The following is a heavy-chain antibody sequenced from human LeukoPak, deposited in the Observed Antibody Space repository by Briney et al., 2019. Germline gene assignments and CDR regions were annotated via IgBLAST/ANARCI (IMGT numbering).Heavy chain of an antibody. CDR2: IFPDGQS. V-gene: IGHV3-53*01. J-gene: IGHJ4*02. Sequence: GGSLRLSCALSGLTVNDNYMSWVRQAPGKGLEWVSLIFPDGQSYYADFVQGRFSISRDMSRNILFLDMSSLRAEDTAVFFCARANPVYGDFDYWGQGTLVTVSS. CDR3: ARANPVYGDFDY. CDR1: GLTVNDNY. D-gene: IGHD4-17*01.